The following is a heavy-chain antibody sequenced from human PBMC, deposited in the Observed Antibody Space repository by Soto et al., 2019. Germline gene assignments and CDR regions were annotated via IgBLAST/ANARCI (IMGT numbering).Heavy chain of an antibody. CDR3: AKDTYDSSWYPNFLDS. CDR1: GFTFSSYA. CDR2: IGGSGFSI. D-gene: IGHD6-13*01. Sequence: EVQLLESGGGLVQPGGSLRLSCAASGFTFSSYAMGWVRQAPGKGLEWVSTIGGSGFSIYYADSMKGRFTISRDNSKNTLYLQMNSLRADDTALYYCAKDTYDSSWYPNFLDSWGQGTLVTVSS. V-gene: IGHV3-23*01. J-gene: IGHJ5*01.